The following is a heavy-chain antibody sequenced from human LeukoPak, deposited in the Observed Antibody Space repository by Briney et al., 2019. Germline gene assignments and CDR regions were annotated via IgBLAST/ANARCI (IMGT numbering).Heavy chain of an antibody. CDR1: GGSFSGYY. D-gene: IGHD5-18*01. Sequence: KASETLSLTCAVYGGSFSGYYRSWIRQPPGKGQEWIGEINHSGSTNYTPSLRSRVTISVDTSKNQFFLKLSSVTAADTAVNYCAREGGYGYGYGGMTYYYYMDVWGKGTTVTVSS. CDR3: AREGGYGYGYGGMTYYYYMDV. V-gene: IGHV4-34*01. J-gene: IGHJ6*03. CDR2: INHSGST.